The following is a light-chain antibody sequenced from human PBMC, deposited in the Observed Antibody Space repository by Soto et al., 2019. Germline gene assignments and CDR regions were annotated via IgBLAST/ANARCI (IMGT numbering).Light chain of an antibody. Sequence: DIVMTQSPDSLAVSLGERATINCKSSQSVLYSSNNKNYLAWYQQKPGQPPKLLIYLAFTRESGVPDRFSGSGSGTDFTLTISSLQAEDVAVYYCQQYYSTPPTFGPGTKVDI. CDR3: QQYYSTPPT. J-gene: IGKJ3*01. CDR2: LAF. V-gene: IGKV4-1*01. CDR1: QSVLYSSNNKNY.